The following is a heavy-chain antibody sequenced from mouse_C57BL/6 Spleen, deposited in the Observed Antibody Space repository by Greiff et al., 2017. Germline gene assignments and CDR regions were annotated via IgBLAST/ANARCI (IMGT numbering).Heavy chain of an antibody. CDR1: GFTFSDYY. CDR3: ARHWDAHYFDY. D-gene: IGHD4-1*01. J-gene: IGHJ2*01. Sequence: EVQLQESEGGLVQPGSSMKLSCTASGFTFSDYYMAWVRQVPEKGLEWVANINYDGSSTYYLDSLKSRFIISRDNAKNILYLQMSSLKSEDTATYYCARHWDAHYFDYWGQGTTLTVSS. V-gene: IGHV5-16*01. CDR2: INYDGSST.